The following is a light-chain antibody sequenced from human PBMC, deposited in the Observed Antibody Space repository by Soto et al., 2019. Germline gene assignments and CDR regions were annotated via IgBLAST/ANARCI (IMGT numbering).Light chain of an antibody. V-gene: IGKV3-20*01. CDR2: GAS. J-gene: IGKJ1*01. Sequence: RASQSISRRLAWYQQKPGQAPRLLIYGASSRATGIPDRFSGSGSGTDLSDTIRRLQHEGLAVFYCQQYGSSPAWTFGKGTKVDIK. CDR3: QQYGSSPAWT. CDR1: QSISRR.